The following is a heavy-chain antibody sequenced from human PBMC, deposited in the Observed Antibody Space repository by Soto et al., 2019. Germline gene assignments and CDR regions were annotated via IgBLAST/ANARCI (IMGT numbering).Heavy chain of an antibody. Sequence: SETMSVTCTVSGGSLSSSVYYWGWLRQPPGKGLEWIGSIYYSGSTYYNPSLESRVTISVDTSKNQFSLKLSSVTAADTAVYYCARRGWSRFDPWGQGTLVTVSS. V-gene: IGHV4-39*01. CDR2: IYYSGST. CDR1: GGSLSSSVYY. D-gene: IGHD2-8*01. J-gene: IGHJ5*02. CDR3: ARRGWSRFDP.